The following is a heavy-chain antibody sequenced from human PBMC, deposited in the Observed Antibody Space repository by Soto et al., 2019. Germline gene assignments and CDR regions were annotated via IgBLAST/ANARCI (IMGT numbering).Heavy chain of an antibody. CDR2: IYPRDSDT. CDR3: ARAPYGSFDS. J-gene: IGHJ4*02. CDR1: GYSFSTYW. V-gene: IGHV5-51*01. D-gene: IGHD3-10*01. Sequence: EVQLVQSGAEVKKPGESLTISCQGSGYSFSTYWIAWVRQMPGKGLEWMGIIYPRDSDTRYSPSFQGHVTISADKSISTAYLQWSSLNDSDSAIYYCARAPYGSFDSWGQGTLVTVSS.